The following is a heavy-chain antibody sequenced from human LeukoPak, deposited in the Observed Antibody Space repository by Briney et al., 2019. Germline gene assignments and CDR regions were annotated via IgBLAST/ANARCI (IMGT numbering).Heavy chain of an antibody. D-gene: IGHD3-16*01. V-gene: IGHV1-24*01. CDR1: GYTLTELS. CDR3: ATERMGENWFDP. Sequence: ASVKVSCKVSGYTLTELSMHWVRQAPGKGLEWMGGFDPEDGETIYAQKFQGRVTMTEDTSTDTPYMELSSLRSEDTAVYYCATERMGENWFDPWGQGTLVTVSS. J-gene: IGHJ5*02. CDR2: FDPEDGET.